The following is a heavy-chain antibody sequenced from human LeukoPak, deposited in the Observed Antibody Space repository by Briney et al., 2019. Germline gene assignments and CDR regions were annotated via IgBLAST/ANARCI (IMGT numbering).Heavy chain of an antibody. J-gene: IGHJ4*02. D-gene: IGHD6-13*01. CDR3: AKPLYSSSWYVEGD. Sequence: GGSLRLSCAASGFTFSSYAMDWVRQAPGKGLEWVAVMSYDGSNKYYADSVKGRFTISRDNSKNTLYLQMNSLRAEDTAVYYCAKPLYSSSWYVEGDWGQGTLVTVSS. CDR2: MSYDGSNK. CDR1: GFTFSSYA. V-gene: IGHV3-30-3*02.